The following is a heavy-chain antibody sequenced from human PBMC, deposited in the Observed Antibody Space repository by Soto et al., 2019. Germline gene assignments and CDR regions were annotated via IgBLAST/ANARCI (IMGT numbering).Heavy chain of an antibody. CDR3: ARAGSRYRTTNWLDP. CDR2: IRSKAYGATT. J-gene: IGHJ5*02. D-gene: IGHD1-7*01. CDR1: GFTFGDYA. Sequence: GGSLRLSCTASGFTFGDYAIIWVRQAPEKGLEWLGFIRSKAYGATTEIAASVKGRLSLSRDDSRSIADLELHSLKGDDTGVYFCARAGSRYRTTNWLDPWGQGTLVTVSS. V-gene: IGHV3-49*04.